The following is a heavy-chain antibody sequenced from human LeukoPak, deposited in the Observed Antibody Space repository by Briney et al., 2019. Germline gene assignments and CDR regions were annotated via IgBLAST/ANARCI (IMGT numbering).Heavy chain of an antibody. J-gene: IGHJ4*02. D-gene: IGHD6-19*01. CDR2: INGSGGST. CDR1: GFTFSSYA. CDR3: AKELTVGYSSGRHFDY. V-gene: IGHV3-23*01. Sequence: GGSLRLSCAASGFTFSSYAMSWVRQAPGKGLEWVSAINGSGGSTYYADSVKGRFTISRDDSKNTLYLQMNSLRAEDTAVYYCAKELTVGYSSGRHFDYWGQGTLVTVSS.